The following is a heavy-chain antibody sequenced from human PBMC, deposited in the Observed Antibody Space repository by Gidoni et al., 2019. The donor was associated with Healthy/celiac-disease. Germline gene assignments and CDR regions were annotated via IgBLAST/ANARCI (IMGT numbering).Heavy chain of an antibody. CDR1: GFTFSSYS. CDR2: ISSSSSYI. CDR3: ARVYDDYGDYYFDY. Sequence: EVQRVESGGGLGKPGGSLRLSCAASGFTFSSYSMNWVRQAPGKGLEWVSSISSSSSYIYYADSVKGRFTISRDNAKNSLYLQMNSLRAEDTAVYYCARVYDDYGDYYFDYWGQGTLVTVSS. D-gene: IGHD4-17*01. J-gene: IGHJ4*02. V-gene: IGHV3-21*01.